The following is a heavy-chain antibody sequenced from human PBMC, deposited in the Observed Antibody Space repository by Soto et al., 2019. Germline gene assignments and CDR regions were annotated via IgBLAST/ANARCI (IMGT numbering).Heavy chain of an antibody. CDR2: ISGSGGIT. CDR1: GLTFSYFA. CDR3: ALLGRSGSGRPYYYGMDV. Sequence: EVQLLESGGGLVQPGGSLRLSCAVSGLTFSYFAMSWVRQAPGKGLEWVSAISGSGGITSYADSVKGRFTISRDNSKNTLFLQMNSLRAEDTAVYYCALLGRSGSGRPYYYGMDVWGQGTTVTVSS. D-gene: IGHD3-10*01. J-gene: IGHJ6*02. V-gene: IGHV3-23*01.